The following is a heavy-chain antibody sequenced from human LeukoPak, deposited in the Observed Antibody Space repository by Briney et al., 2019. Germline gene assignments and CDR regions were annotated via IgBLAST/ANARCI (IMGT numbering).Heavy chain of an antibody. CDR2: IYYSGST. CDR3: AMVTHYYYYGMDV. Sequence: SETLSLTCTVSGGSISSSSYYWGWIRQPPGKGLEWIGSIYYSGSTYYNPSLKSRVTISVDTSKNQFSLKLSSVTAADTAVYYCAMVTHYYYYGMDVWGQGTTVTVSS. V-gene: IGHV4-39*01. D-gene: IGHD4-23*01. J-gene: IGHJ6*02. CDR1: GGSISSSSYY.